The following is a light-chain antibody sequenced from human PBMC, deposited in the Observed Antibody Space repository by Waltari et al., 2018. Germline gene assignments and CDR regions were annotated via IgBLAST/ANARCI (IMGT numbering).Light chain of an antibody. CDR2: EAS. V-gene: IGKV1-33*01. Sequence: DIQMTQSPSSLSASVGDRVTITCQAIQDISNFLNWYQQKPGKAPQLLIYEASSLETGVPSRFSGSGSGTDFTFTINSLQPEDIATYYCQQYDHFPPYTFGQGTKLEIK. CDR3: QQYDHFPPYT. J-gene: IGKJ2*01. CDR1: QDISNF.